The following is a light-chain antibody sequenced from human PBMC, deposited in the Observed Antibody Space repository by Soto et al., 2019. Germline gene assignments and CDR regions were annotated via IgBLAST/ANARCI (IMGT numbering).Light chain of an antibody. V-gene: IGLV4-60*02. CDR1: SGHSSYI. J-gene: IGLJ1*01. Sequence: QLVLTQSSSASASLGSSVSLTCTLSSGHSSYIIAWHQQQPGKAPRYLMKLEGSGSYNKGSGVPDRFSGSSSGAGRYLTISNLQFEDEADYYCETWDRNTYVFGTGTKLTVL. CDR2: LEGSGSY. CDR3: ETWDRNTYV.